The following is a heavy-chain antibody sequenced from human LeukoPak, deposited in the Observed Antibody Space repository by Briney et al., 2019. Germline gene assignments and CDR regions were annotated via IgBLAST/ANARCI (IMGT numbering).Heavy chain of an antibody. CDR3: ARERVGSSWYFDY. J-gene: IGHJ4*02. D-gene: IGHD6-13*01. Sequence: GGSLRLSCAASGFTFSSYSVNWVRQAPGKGLEWVSYISSSSSTIYYADSVKGRFTIPRDNAKNSLYLQMNSLRAEDTAVYYCARERVGSSWYFDYWGQGTLVTVSS. CDR2: ISSSSSTI. CDR1: GFTFSSYS. V-gene: IGHV3-48*01.